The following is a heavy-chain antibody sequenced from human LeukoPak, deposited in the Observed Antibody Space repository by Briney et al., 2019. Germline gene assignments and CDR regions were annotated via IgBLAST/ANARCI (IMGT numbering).Heavy chain of an antibody. J-gene: IGHJ4*02. CDR2: IFHTGST. V-gene: IGHV4-59*11. D-gene: IGHD6-6*01. CDR3: AKEGGPARPGLDS. Sequence: SETLSLTCTVSGASMTSHYWTWMRQDPGTGLEWIGNIFHTGSTSYNPALESRVTISPDTSNNQFSLKMTSVTPADTAVYYCAKEGGPARPGLDSWGQGTLVTVSS. CDR1: GASMTSHY.